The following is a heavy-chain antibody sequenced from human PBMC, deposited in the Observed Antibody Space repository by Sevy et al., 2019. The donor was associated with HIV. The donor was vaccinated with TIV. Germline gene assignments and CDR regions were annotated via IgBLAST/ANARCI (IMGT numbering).Heavy chain of an antibody. V-gene: IGHV3-23*01. D-gene: IGHD5-18*01. CDR3: AKEESGYSYGYGIDY. Sequence: GGSLRLSCAASGFTFSSYAMSWVRQAPGKGLEWVSAISGSGGSTYYADSVKGRFTISRDNSKNTLYLQMNSLRAEDMAVYYCAKEESGYSYGYGIDYWGQGTLVTVSS. CDR2: ISGSGGST. J-gene: IGHJ4*02. CDR1: GFTFSSYA.